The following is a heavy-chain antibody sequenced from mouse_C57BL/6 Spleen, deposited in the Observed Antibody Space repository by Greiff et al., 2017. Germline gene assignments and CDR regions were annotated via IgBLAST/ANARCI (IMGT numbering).Heavy chain of an antibody. Sequence: EVKLVESGGGLVKPGGSLKLSCAASGFTFSSYAMSWVRQTPEKRLEWVATISDGGSYTYYPDNVKGRFTISRDNAKNNLYLQMSHLKSEDTAMYYCARDGYYPMDYWGQGTSVTVSS. CDR2: ISDGGSYT. CDR1: GFTFSSYA. J-gene: IGHJ4*01. CDR3: ARDGYYPMDY. V-gene: IGHV5-4*01.